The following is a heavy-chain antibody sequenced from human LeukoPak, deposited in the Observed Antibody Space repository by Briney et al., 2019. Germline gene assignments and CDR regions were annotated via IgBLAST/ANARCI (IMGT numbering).Heavy chain of an antibody. Sequence: GGSLRLSCAAPGFTFSNYGMSWVRQAPGKGLEWVSAISGSGGSTYYADSVKGRLTISRDNSKNTLYLQMNSLRAEDTAVYYCAKDTRQLDAFDIWGQGTMVTVSS. V-gene: IGHV3-23*01. CDR1: GFTFSNYG. J-gene: IGHJ3*02. D-gene: IGHD6-13*01. CDR2: ISGSGGST. CDR3: AKDTRQLDAFDI.